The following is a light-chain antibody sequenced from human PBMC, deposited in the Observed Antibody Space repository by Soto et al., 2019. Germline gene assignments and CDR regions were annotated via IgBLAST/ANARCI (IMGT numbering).Light chain of an antibody. Sequence: EIVLTQSPGTLSLSPGESATLSCRASQSVSSSYLAWYQQKPGQAPRLLIYGASSRATGIPDRFSGSGSGTDFHLTISRLELEDLEVYYCQQYGSSPLLTFGGGTKVEIK. CDR2: GAS. CDR1: QSVSSSY. J-gene: IGKJ4*02. V-gene: IGKV3-20*01. CDR3: QQYGSSPLLT.